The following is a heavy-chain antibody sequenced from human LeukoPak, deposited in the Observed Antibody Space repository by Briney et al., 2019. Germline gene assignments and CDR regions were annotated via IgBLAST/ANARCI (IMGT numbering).Heavy chain of an antibody. Sequence: PGSSLRLSCAAAAFSFLNFAMSWLRQAPEQGLECVSAIRETFELTYFADSVKLRCTISRDSSKNTVYLQLSRLRAQDKALSYCAKDRYSSAFYYYYGLDVWGQGTTVTVSS. D-gene: IGHD4-11*01. V-gene: IGHV3-23*01. CDR1: AFSFLNFA. J-gene: IGHJ6*02. CDR3: AKDRYSSAFYYYYGLDV. CDR2: IRETFELT.